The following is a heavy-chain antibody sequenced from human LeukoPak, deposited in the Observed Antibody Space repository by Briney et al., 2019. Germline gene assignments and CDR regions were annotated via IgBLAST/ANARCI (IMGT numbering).Heavy chain of an antibody. CDR2: ISYDGSNK. V-gene: IGHV3-30*18. CDR1: GFTFSSYG. CDR3: AKSIPAAIHYYYGMDV. J-gene: IGHJ6*02. Sequence: PGGSLRLSCSASGFTFSSYGMHWVRQAPGKGLEWVAVISYDGSNKYYADSVKGRFTISRDNSKNTLYLQMNSLRAEDTAVYYCAKSIPAAIHYYYGMDVWGQGTTVTVSS. D-gene: IGHD2-2*02.